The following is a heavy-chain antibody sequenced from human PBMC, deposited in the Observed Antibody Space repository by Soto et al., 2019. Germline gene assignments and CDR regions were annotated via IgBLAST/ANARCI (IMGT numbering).Heavy chain of an antibody. V-gene: IGHV4-4*02. CDR3: ARGPQESYYYDSSGYYLGGPFDY. CDR1: GGSISSSNW. J-gene: IGHJ4*02. CDR2: IYHSGST. D-gene: IGHD3-22*01. Sequence: SETLSLTCAVSGGSISSSNWWSWVRQPPGKGLEWIGEIYHSGSTNYNPSLKSRVTISVDKSKNQFSLKLSSVTAADTAVYYCARGPQESYYYDSSGYYLGGPFDYWGQGTLVTVSS.